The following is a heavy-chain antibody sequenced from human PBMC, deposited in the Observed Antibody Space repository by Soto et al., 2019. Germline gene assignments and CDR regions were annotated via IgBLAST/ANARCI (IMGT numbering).Heavy chain of an antibody. CDR3: ASAPGDMDTISDFEY. CDR1: GDSVSRVGFP. CDR2: IYNGGST. J-gene: IGHJ4*02. Sequence: SETLSLTGSVSGDSVSRVGFPRACHGRPPGKGLEWIGYIYNGGSTYYRPSLKSRMHMSLDATRNHYRLRLTSMAAADTAVYCGASAPGDMDTISDFEYWGQGKLVTVSS. V-gene: IGHV4-30-2*05.